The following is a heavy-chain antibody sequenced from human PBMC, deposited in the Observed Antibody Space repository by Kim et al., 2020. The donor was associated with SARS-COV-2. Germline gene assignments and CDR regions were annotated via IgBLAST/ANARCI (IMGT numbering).Heavy chain of an antibody. J-gene: IGHJ5*02. CDR3: ARAGAEDGSGT. V-gene: IGHV4-34*01. CDR1: GGSFSGYY. Sequence: SETLSLTCAVYGGSFSGYYWSWIRQPPGKGLEWIGEINHSGSTNYNPSLKSRVTISVDTSKNQFSLKLSSVTAADTAVYYCARAGAEDGSGTWGQGTLVTVSS. CDR2: INHSGST. D-gene: IGHD3-10*01.